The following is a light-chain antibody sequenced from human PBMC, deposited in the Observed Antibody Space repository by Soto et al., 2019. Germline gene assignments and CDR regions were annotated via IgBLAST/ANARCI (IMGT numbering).Light chain of an antibody. CDR3: QQRSNWPLT. CDR2: DAS. CDR1: QSVSSR. Sequence: EIVLPQSPATLSLSPGERATLSCRASQSVSSRLGWYQQKPGQAPRLLIYDASNRATGIPARFSGSGSGTDFTLTISSLDPEDSAVYYCQQRSNWPLTFGQGTRLEIK. J-gene: IGKJ5*01. V-gene: IGKV3-11*01.